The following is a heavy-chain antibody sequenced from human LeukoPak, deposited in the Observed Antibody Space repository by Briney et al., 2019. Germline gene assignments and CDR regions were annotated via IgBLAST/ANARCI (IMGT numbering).Heavy chain of an antibody. D-gene: IGHD6-19*01. Sequence: GRTLRLSCAASGFTFSNYGMHWVRQAPGKGLEWVAVISYDGSDKNYADYVKGRFTISRDNSENTLYLQMNSLRAEDTAVYYCAKDPRGVEQWPPGWFDPWGQGTLVTVSS. CDR1: GFTFSNYG. CDR2: ISYDGSDK. CDR3: AKDPRGVEQWPPGWFDP. V-gene: IGHV3-30*04. J-gene: IGHJ5*02.